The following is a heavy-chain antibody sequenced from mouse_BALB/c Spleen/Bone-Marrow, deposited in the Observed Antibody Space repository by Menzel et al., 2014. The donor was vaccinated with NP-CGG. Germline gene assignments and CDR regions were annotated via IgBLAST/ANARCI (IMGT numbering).Heavy chain of an antibody. V-gene: IGHV5-4*02. Sequence: EVQLVESGGRLVKPGGSLRLSCAASGFSFSDHYMYWVRQTPEKRLEWVATISDGGGHTYYSDSVKGRFTISRDNAKNNLYLQMSSLKSEDTAMYHCARDGDYRYAWFSYWGQGTPLTVSA. CDR1: GFSFSDHY. CDR2: ISDGGGHT. D-gene: IGHD2-14*01. J-gene: IGHJ3*01. CDR3: ARDGDYRYAWFSY.